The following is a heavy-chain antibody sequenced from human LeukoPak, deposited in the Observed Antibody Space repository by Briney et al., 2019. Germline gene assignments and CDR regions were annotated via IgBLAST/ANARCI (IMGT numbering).Heavy chain of an antibody. J-gene: IGHJ6*03. V-gene: IGHV3-74*01. D-gene: IGHD1-26*01. CDR3: AKNRGAGSHYYYHMNV. CDR2: INPDGTTT. CDR1: GFTFSTYW. Sequence: GGSLRLSCAASGFTFSTYWMHWVRQAPGKGLVWVSRINPDGTTTSYADSVKGRFTISRDNSKNTLYLQLNSLRVEDTAVYYCAKNRGAGSHYYYHMNVWGKGTTVTVSS.